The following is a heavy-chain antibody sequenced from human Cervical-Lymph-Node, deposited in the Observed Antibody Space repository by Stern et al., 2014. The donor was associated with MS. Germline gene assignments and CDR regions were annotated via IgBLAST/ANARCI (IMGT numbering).Heavy chain of an antibody. CDR3: ARAWPRGSDSSYGMDV. V-gene: IGHV1-18*01. CDR1: GYTFTSYG. Sequence: QVQLVQSGAEVKKPGASVKVSCKASGYTFTSYGISWVRQAPGQGLEWMGWNSAYNGNTNYAQKLQGRVTMTTDTSTSTAYMELRSLRSDDTAVYYCARAWPRGSDSSYGMDVWGQGTTVTVSS. D-gene: IGHD3-22*01. J-gene: IGHJ6*02. CDR2: NSAYNGNT.